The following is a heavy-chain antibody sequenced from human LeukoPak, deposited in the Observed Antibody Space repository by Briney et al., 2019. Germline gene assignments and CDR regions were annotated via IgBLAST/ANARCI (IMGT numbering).Heavy chain of an antibody. CDR3: ARDTGGYDGCLDY. J-gene: IGHJ4*02. Sequence: GGSLRHSCSASGFTFSSYWMSWVRQAPGKGLEWVANIKQDGSEKYYVDSVKGRFTISRDNAKYSLYLQMNSLRAEDTAVYYCARDTGGYDGCLDYWGQGTLVTVSS. CDR2: IKQDGSEK. D-gene: IGHD5-12*01. CDR1: GFTFSSYW. V-gene: IGHV3-7*01.